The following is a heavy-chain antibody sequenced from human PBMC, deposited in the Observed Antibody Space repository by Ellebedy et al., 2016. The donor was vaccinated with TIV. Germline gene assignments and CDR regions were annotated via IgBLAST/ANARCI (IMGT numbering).Heavy chain of an antibody. CDR1: GYTFTTFA. CDR2: INVGNGNT. D-gene: IGHD3-3*01. V-gene: IGHV1-3*01. CDR3: ARDRGADFVYDFWSGTFDP. Sequence: ASVKVSCKASGYTFTTFAMHWVRQPPGQRLEWMGRINVGNGNTKYSQKFQGRVTITRDTSASTTDMELSSLRSEDTAVYYCARDRGADFVYDFWSGTFDPWGQGTLVTVSS. J-gene: IGHJ5*02.